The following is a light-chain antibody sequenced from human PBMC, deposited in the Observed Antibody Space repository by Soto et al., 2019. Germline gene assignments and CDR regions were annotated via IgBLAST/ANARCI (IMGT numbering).Light chain of an antibody. CDR2: GSS. CDR1: ENVSNNY. CDR3: QQYGSSPPYT. V-gene: IGKV3-20*01. Sequence: EVVLTQSPGTLSLSPGERATLSCRASENVSNNYLAWYQQKPGQAPRLLIFGSSDRASGIPDMFSGSGSGTDFTLTISRLEPEDFAVYYCQQYGSSPPYTFGQGNKLEIK. J-gene: IGKJ2*01.